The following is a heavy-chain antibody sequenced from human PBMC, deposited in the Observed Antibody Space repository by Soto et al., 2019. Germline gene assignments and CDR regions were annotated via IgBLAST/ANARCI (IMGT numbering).Heavy chain of an antibody. CDR1: SGYIFTTNW. Sequence: QVQLQESGPGLVKPSGTLSLTCAASSGYIFTTNWWSWVRQSPGRGLQWIGDIYHSGSPKYNPSLKRRVSISIDKSKDRFFLNLTSVTGADTAVYYCSRRPDVATAKVGGGYVFDVWGQGTMVTVSS. CDR2: IYHSGSP. V-gene: IGHV4-4*02. CDR3: SRRPDVATAKVGGGYVFDV. J-gene: IGHJ3*01. D-gene: IGHD3-16*01.